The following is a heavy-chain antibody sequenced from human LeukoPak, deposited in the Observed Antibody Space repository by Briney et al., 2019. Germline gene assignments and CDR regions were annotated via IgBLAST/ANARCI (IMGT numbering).Heavy chain of an antibody. CDR2: IYYSGST. CDR1: GGSISSYY. Sequence: PSETLSLTCTVSGGSISSYYWSWIRQRPGKGLEWIGYIYYSGSTYYNPSLKSRVTISVDTSKNQFSLKLSSVTAADTAVYYCARVVSAAGTIDYWGQGTLVTVSS. V-gene: IGHV4-59*06. CDR3: ARVVSAAGTIDY. D-gene: IGHD6-13*01. J-gene: IGHJ4*02.